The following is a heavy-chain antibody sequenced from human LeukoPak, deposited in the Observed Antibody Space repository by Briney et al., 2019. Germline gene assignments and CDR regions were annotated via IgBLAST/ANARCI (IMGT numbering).Heavy chain of an antibody. CDR2: IWYDGTNK. D-gene: IGHD2-15*01. Sequence: GGSLRLSCAASGFTFSSFGMHWVRQAPGKGLEWVAVIWYDGTNKYYADSVKGRFTISRDNSKNTLYLQMNSLRAEDTAVYYCAKRYCSGGSCSYYYYYGMDVWGQGTTVTVSS. CDR1: GFTFSSFG. CDR3: AKRYCSGGSCSYYYYYGMDV. J-gene: IGHJ6*02. V-gene: IGHV3-33*06.